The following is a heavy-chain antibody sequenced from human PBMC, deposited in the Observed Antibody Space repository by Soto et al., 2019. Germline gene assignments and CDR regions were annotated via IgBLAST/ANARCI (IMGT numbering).Heavy chain of an antibody. CDR3: AGVNGANGYYYGMDV. CDR1: GYTFTSYY. J-gene: IGHJ6*02. Sequence: ASVKVSCKASGYTFTSYYMHWVRQAPGQGLEWMGIINPSGGSTSYAQKFQGRVTMTRDTSTSTVYVELSSLRSEDTAVYYCAGVNGANGYYYGMDVWGQGTTVTVSS. D-gene: IGHD6-13*01. V-gene: IGHV1-46*01. CDR2: INPSGGST.